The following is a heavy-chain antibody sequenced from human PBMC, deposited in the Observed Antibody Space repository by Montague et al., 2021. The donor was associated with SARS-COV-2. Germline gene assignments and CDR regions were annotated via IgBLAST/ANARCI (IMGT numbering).Heavy chain of an antibody. J-gene: IGHJ4*02. V-gene: IGHV4-34*01. CDR1: GGSFSDYY. CDR2: VNHSGRI. D-gene: IGHD3-22*01. CDR3: ARGRVDTTMILVVFTGAAHRFDS. Sequence: SETLSLTCAVYGGSFSDYYWTWIRQPPGKGLEWLGEVNHSGRINYNPSLKSRITISVDTSKNQFSLRLSSVTAADTAVDYCARGRVDTTMILVVFTGAAHRFDSRGQGTLVSVSS.